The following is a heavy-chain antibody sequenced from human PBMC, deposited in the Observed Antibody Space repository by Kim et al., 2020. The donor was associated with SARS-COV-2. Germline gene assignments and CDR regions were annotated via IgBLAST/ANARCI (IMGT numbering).Heavy chain of an antibody. CDR1: GFTFSSYA. Sequence: GGSLRLSCAASGFTFSSYAMSWVRQAPGKGLEWVSAISGSGGSIYYADSVKGRFTVSRDNTKNTLYLQMNSLRAEDTAVYYCAKAAPPYSYGEVDYWGQGALLTLSP. J-gene: IGHJ4*02. CDR3: AKAAPPYSYGEVDY. V-gene: IGHV3-23*01. CDR2: ISGSGGSI. D-gene: IGHD5-18*01.